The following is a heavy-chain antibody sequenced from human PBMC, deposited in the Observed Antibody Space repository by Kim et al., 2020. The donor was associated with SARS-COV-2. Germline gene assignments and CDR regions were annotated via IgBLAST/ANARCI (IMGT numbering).Heavy chain of an antibody. J-gene: IGHJ4*02. CDR1: GGSIRSSSYY. V-gene: IGHV4-39*07. Sequence: SETLALTCTVSGGSIRSSSYYWGWVRQPPGKGLEWIGTIYYGGSTFYNPPLKSRGTTTVDTSKNQFSLNLSSVTAADTGVYYCARDNGPCSGYYYGFDYWGQGTLVTVSS. D-gene: IGHD3-22*01. CDR3: ARDNGPCSGYYYGFDY. CDR2: IYYGGST.